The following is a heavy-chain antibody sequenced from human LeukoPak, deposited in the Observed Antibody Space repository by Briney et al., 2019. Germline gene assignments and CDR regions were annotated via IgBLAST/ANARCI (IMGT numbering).Heavy chain of an antibody. CDR2: INHSGST. J-gene: IGHJ6*03. V-gene: IGHV4-34*01. Sequence: SETLSLTCAVYGGSFSAYYWSWIRQPPEKGLERIGEINHSGSTNYNASLKSRVTISVDTSKNQFSLKLSSVTAADTAVYYCARGQGGSYSTFLYYMDVWGKGTTVTVSS. D-gene: IGHD3-10*01. CDR1: GGSFSAYY. CDR3: ARGQGGSYSTFLYYMDV.